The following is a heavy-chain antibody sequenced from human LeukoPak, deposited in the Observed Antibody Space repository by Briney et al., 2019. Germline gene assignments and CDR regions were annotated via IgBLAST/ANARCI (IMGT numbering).Heavy chain of an antibody. CDR1: EFNFIDYT. J-gene: IGHJ4*02. CDR3: AKATRGYNYALVDY. D-gene: IGHD5-18*01. V-gene: IGHV3-43*01. CDR2: ISWDGGAT. Sequence: GGSLRLSCAASEFNFIDYTLHWVRQAPGKGLEWVSLISWDGGATYYADSVKGRLTISRDNSKNSLYLQMNSLRTEDTALYYCAKATRGYNYALVDYWGQGTLVTVSS.